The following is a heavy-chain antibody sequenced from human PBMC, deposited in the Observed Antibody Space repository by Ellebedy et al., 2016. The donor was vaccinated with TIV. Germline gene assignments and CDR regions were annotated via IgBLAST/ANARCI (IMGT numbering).Heavy chain of an antibody. V-gene: IGHV4-34*01. CDR1: GGSFSGYY. CDR2: INHSGNT. J-gene: IGHJ5*02. D-gene: IGHD3-22*01. CDR3: ARVNYYDSSGYYYFSSWFDP. Sequence: MPSETLSLTCAVYGGSFSGYYWSWIRQPPGKGLEWIGEINHSGNTNYNPSLKSRVTISVDTSKNQFSLKLRFVTAAETAVYYCARVNYYDSSGYYYFSSWFDPWGQGTLVTVSS.